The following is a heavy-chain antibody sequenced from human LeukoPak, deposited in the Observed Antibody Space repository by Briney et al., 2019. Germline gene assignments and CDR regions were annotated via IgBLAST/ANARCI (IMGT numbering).Heavy chain of an antibody. Sequence: ASVKVSCKASGGTFSSYAISWVRQAPGQGLEWMGGIIPIFGTANYAQKLQGRVTMTTDTSTSTAYMELRSLRSDDTAVYYCARVGYAGYCSGGSCFFMDVWGKGTTVTVSS. CDR1: GGTFSSYA. V-gene: IGHV1-69*05. D-gene: IGHD2-15*01. CDR3: ARVGYAGYCSGGSCFFMDV. CDR2: IIPIFGTA. J-gene: IGHJ6*03.